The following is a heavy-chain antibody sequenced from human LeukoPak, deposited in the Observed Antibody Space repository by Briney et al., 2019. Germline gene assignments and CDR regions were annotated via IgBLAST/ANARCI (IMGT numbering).Heavy chain of an antibody. V-gene: IGHV4-39*07. CDR3: ARLGATWVADFDY. Sequence: PSETLSLTCTISGGSISSSSYYWGWIRQPPGKGLEWIGSIYYSGSTNYNPSLKSRVTISVDTSKNQFSLKLSSVTAADTAVYYCARLGATWVADFDYWGQGTLVTVSS. CDR1: GGSISSSSYY. D-gene: IGHD1-26*01. CDR2: IYYSGST. J-gene: IGHJ4*02.